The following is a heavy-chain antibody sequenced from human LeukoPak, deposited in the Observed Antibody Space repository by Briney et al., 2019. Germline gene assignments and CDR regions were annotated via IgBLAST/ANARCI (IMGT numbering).Heavy chain of an antibody. D-gene: IGHD3-3*01. J-gene: IGHJ4*02. CDR2: IYYSGST. Sequence: PSETLSLTCAVSGGSISSYYWSWIRQPPGKGLEWIGYIYYSGSTNYNPSLKSRVTISVDTSKNQFSLKLSSVTAADTAVYYCARVAYYDFWSGYPGYFDYWGQGTLVTVSS. CDR1: GGSISSYY. CDR3: ARVAYYDFWSGYPGYFDY. V-gene: IGHV4-59*01.